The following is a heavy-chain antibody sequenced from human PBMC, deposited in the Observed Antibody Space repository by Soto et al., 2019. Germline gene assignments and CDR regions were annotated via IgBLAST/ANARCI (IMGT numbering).Heavy chain of an antibody. CDR3: ARDHYSGYDYGYYFDY. J-gene: IGHJ4*02. CDR1: GFPFSSYG. D-gene: IGHD5-12*01. V-gene: IGHV3-33*01. CDR2: IWYDGSNK. Sequence: GGSLRLSCAASGFPFSSYGMHLVRQSPGKGLEWVAVIWYDGSNKYYADSVKGRFTISRDNSKNTLYLQMNSLRDEDTAVYYCARDHYSGYDYGYYFDYWGQGTRVTVSS.